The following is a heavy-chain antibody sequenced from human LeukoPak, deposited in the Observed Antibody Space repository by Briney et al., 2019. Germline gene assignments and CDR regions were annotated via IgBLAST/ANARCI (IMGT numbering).Heavy chain of an antibody. CDR2: IYYSGST. CDR3: ARTLGYRRYYFDY. Sequence: SETLSLTCTVSGGSISSYYWSWIRQPPGKGLEWIGYIYYSGSTNYNPSLKSRVTISVDTSKNQFSLKLSSVTAADTAVYYCARTLGYRRYYFDYWGQGTLVTVSS. V-gene: IGHV4-59*08. CDR1: GGSISSYY. J-gene: IGHJ4*02. D-gene: IGHD6-13*01.